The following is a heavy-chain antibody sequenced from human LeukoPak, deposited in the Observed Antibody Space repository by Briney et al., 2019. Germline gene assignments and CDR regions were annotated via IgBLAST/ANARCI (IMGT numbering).Heavy chain of an antibody. CDR3: ARCGLHDKYGLFDY. J-gene: IGHJ4*02. Sequence: PGGSLRLSCAASGFTVSSNYMNWVRQAPGKGLEWVSVLYSDDTTYYAESAKGRFTISRDNAKNTLYLQMNNLRAEDTAVYYCARCGLHDKYGLFDYWGQGTLVTVSS. D-gene: IGHD1-1*01. CDR1: GFTVSSNY. CDR2: LYSDDTT. V-gene: IGHV3-66*01.